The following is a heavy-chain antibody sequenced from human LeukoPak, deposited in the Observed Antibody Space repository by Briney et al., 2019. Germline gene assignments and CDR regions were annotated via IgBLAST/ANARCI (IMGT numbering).Heavy chain of an antibody. J-gene: IGHJ6*02. Sequence: PGGSLRLSCAASGFTFSSYAMHWVRQAPGKGLEWVALISYDGSNKYYADSVKGRFTISGVNSKNTLYLQMNSLRDEDTAVYYCARAEVVRGVMSDFYYGMDVWGQGTTVTVSS. CDR3: ARAEVVRGVMSDFYYGMDV. CDR2: ISYDGSNK. D-gene: IGHD3-10*01. CDR1: GFTFSSYA. V-gene: IGHV3-30*04.